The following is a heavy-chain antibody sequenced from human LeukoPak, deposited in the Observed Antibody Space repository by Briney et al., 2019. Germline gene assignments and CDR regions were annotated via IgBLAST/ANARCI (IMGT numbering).Heavy chain of an antibody. CDR2: IYYSGST. CDR3: ARVKATGIAVGAIPLTYFDY. J-gene: IGHJ4*02. Sequence: KTSETLSLTCTVSGGSISSSSYYWGWIRQPPGKGLEWIGSIYYSGSTYYNPSLKSRVTISVDTSENQFSLKLTSVTAADTAVYFCARVKATGIAVGAIPLTYFDYWGQGTLVTVSS. D-gene: IGHD6-19*01. V-gene: IGHV4-39*07. CDR1: GGSISSSSYY.